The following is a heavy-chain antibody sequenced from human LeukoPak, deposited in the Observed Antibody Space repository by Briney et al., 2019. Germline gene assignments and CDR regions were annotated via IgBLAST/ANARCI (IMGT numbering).Heavy chain of an antibody. D-gene: IGHD1-1*01. Sequence: KPGVSLRLSCAASGFTFSDYYMSWIRQAPGKGLEWVSYISSRTSDTNYVDSVKGRFTISRDNAKNSLYLHMNSLRAEDTAVYYCTRVGSSGSVDYWGQGTLATVSS. V-gene: IGHV3-11*06. CDR3: TRVGSSGSVDY. J-gene: IGHJ4*02. CDR1: GFTFSDYY. CDR2: ISSRTSDT.